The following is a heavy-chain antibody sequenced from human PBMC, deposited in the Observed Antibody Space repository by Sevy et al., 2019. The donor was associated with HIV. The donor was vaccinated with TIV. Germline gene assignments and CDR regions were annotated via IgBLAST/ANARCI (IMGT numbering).Heavy chain of an antibody. Sequence: GGSLRLSCAASGFTFNNYAMSWVRQAPGKGLEGKGLEWVSTISGGGGGTYYADYVRGRFTISSDNSKNTLYLQVNSLXXADTAVYYCAKHYIHDIADGWYFDLWGRGTLVTVSS. CDR1: GFTFNNYA. CDR2: ISGGGGGT. V-gene: IGHV3-23*01. D-gene: IGHD6-13*01. J-gene: IGHJ2*01. CDR3: AKHYIHDIADGWYFDL.